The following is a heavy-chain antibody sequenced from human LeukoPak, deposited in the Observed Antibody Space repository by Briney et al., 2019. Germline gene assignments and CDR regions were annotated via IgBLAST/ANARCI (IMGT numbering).Heavy chain of an antibody. D-gene: IGHD6-13*01. V-gene: IGHV3-53*01. J-gene: IGHJ4*02. CDR3: AYSSSWYRFDY. CDR1: GFTVSSNY. Sequence: PGGSLRLSCADSGFTVSSNYMTWVRQAPGKGLEWVSVIYSGGSTYYADSVKGRFTISRDNSKNTLYLQMNSLRAEDTAVYYCAYSSSWYRFDYWGQGTLVTVSS. CDR2: IYSGGST.